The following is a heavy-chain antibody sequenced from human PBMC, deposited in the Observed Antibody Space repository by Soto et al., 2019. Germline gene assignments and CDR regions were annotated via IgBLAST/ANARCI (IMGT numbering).Heavy chain of an antibody. Sequence: EVQLLESGGGLVQPGGSLRLSCAASGFTFTSNPMSWVRQAPGQGLEWVSAIDGSGGRTYYVDSVKGRFTISRDNSKNTLYLQMNSRSAEDTDVYFCARSLRGIIIDFDYWGQGTLVTVSS. D-gene: IGHD3-10*01. J-gene: IGHJ4*02. CDR2: IDGSGGRT. CDR3: ARSLRGIIIDFDY. CDR1: GFTFTSNP. V-gene: IGHV3-23*01.